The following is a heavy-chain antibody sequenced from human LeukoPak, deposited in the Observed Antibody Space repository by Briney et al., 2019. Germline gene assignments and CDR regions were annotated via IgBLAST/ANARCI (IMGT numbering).Heavy chain of an antibody. J-gene: IGHJ4*02. V-gene: IGHV4-34*01. CDR2: INLSGST. CDR3: ARSQGGYYYDSSGPPYYFDY. CDR1: GGSFSVYN. Sequence: SGTLSPTAAVYGGSFSVYNWGWIRRPPGKGLRWIGEINLSGSTNYNPSLKSRVTISVDPSKNQSSLKLSSVTAADTAVYYCARSQGGYYYDSSGPPYYFDYWGQGTLVTVSS. D-gene: IGHD3-22*01.